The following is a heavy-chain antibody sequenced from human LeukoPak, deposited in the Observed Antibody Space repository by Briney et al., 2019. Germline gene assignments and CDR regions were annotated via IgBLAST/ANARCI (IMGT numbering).Heavy chain of an antibody. CDR2: INHSGSI. D-gene: IGHD7-27*01. V-gene: IGHV4-34*01. J-gene: IGHJ4*02. Sequence: SETLSLTRAVYGGSFNDYYWTWIRQPPGKGLEWIGEINHSGSINYNPSLKSRVNLSVDTSKNQFSLKLSSVTAADTAVYYCARGELGFFDYWGQGTLVTVSS. CDR1: GGSFNDYY. CDR3: ARGELGFFDY.